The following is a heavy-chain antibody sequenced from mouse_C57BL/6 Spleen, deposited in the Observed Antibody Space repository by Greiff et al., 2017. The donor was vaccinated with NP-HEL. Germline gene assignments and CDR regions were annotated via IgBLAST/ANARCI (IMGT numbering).Heavy chain of an antibody. Sequence: QVQLKQSGPELVKPGASVKISCKASGYAFSSSWMNWVKQRPGKGLEWIGRIYPGDGDTNYNGKFKGKATLTADKSSSTAYMQLSSLTSEDSAVYVCARKGVGYFDYWGQGTTLTVSS. CDR3: ARKGVGYFDY. CDR1: GYAFSSSW. CDR2: IYPGDGDT. D-gene: IGHD1-1*01. J-gene: IGHJ2*01. V-gene: IGHV1-82*01.